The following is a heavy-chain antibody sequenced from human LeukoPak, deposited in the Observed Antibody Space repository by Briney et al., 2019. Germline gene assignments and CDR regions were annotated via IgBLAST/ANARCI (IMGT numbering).Heavy chain of an antibody. Sequence: PGGSLRLSCAASGFTFSSFAMTWVRQAPGKGLEWVSAISGSGASTYYADSVKGRFTISRDNSKNTLYLQMNSLRAEDTAVDYCAKGRGSPYYFEYWGQGTLVTVSS. V-gene: IGHV3-23*01. D-gene: IGHD1-14*01. CDR1: GFTFSSFA. CDR3: AKGRGSPYYFEY. J-gene: IGHJ4*02. CDR2: ISGSGAST.